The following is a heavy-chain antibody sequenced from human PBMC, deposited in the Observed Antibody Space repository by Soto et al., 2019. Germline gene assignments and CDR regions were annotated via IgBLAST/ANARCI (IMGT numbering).Heavy chain of an antibody. CDR1: GFTFDDYG. D-gene: IGHD6-19*01. CDR2: ISWDSGNI. J-gene: IGHJ3*02. Sequence: EVQLVESGGGLVQPGRSLRLSCVASGFTFDDYGMHWVRQAPGKGLEWVSGISWDSGNIGYGDSVKGRFNISRDNAKKSLYLQLNGLTADDTALYYGAKDRIAGGQWLLLDAFESWGQGTMVTVSS. V-gene: IGHV3-9*01. CDR3: AKDRIAGGQWLLLDAFES.